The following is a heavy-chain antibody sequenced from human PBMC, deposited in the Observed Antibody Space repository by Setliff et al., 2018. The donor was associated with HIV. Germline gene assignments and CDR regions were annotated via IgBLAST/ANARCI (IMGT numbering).Heavy chain of an antibody. Sequence: ASVKVSCKASRYTFTKYFTHWVRQAPGQGLEWMGWIYPNTGGTNYAQKFQGRVTMTRDTSISTAYMELRSLKSDDTAVYYCARGKTWLRFLDYWGQGTLVTVSS. CDR3: ARGKTWLRFLDY. CDR1: RYTFTKYF. V-gene: IGHV1-2*02. J-gene: IGHJ4*02. D-gene: IGHD5-12*01. CDR2: IYPNTGGT.